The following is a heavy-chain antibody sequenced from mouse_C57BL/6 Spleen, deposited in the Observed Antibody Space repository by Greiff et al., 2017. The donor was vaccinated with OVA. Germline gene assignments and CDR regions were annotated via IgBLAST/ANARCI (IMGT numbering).Heavy chain of an antibody. CDR1: GYTFTDYE. V-gene: IGHV1-15*01. CDR3: TKGNLYFDY. D-gene: IGHD2-1*01. Sequence: QVQLQQSGAELVRPGASVTLSCKASGYTFTDYEMHWVKQTPVHGLEWIGAIDPETDGTAYNQKFKGKAILTADKSSSTAYMELRSLTSEDSAVYYCTKGNLYFDYWGQGTTLTVSS. J-gene: IGHJ2*01. CDR2: IDPETDGT.